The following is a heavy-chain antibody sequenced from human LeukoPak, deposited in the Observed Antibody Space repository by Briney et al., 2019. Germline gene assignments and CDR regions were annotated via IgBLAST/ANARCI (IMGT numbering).Heavy chain of an antibody. V-gene: IGHV3-48*01. CDR3: AKEEGYYYDSGGYYVEYFQH. CDR1: GFTFSSYS. Sequence: GGSLRLSCAASGFTFSSYSMNWVRQAPGKGLEWISYISRSSSTVHYADSVKGRFTISRDNAKNSLHLQLNSLRAEDTAVYYCAKEEGYYYDSGGYYVEYFQHWGQGTLVTVSS. J-gene: IGHJ1*01. D-gene: IGHD3-22*01. CDR2: ISRSSSTV.